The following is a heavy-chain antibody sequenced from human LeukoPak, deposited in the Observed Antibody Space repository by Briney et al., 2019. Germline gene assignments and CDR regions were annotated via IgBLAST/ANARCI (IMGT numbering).Heavy chain of an antibody. J-gene: IGHJ3*02. CDR2: ISSSGSTI. Sequence: GGSLRLSCAASGFTFSSYEMNWVRQAPGRGLEWVSYISSSGSTIYYADSVKGRFTISRDNAKNSLYLQMNSLRAEDTAVYYCARDQGGNLPWAALDIWGQGTMVTVSS. D-gene: IGHD4-23*01. V-gene: IGHV3-48*03. CDR3: ARDQGGNLPWAALDI. CDR1: GFTFSSYE.